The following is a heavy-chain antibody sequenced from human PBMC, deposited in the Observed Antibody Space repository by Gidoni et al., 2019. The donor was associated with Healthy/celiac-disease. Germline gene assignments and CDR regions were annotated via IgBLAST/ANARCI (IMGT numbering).Heavy chain of an antibody. D-gene: IGHD6-19*01. Sequence: EVPLLESGGGLVQPGGSLRLSCAASGFTFSSYAMSWVRQAPGKGLEWVSAISGSGGSTYYADSVKGRFTIARDNSKNTLYLQMNSLRAEDTAVYYCAKGTSIAVAGTDFDYWGQGTLVTVSS. V-gene: IGHV3-23*01. CDR2: ISGSGGST. CDR3: AKGTSIAVAGTDFDY. CDR1: GFTFSSYA. J-gene: IGHJ4*02.